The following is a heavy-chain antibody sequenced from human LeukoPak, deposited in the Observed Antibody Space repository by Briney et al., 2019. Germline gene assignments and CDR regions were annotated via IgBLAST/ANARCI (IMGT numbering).Heavy chain of an antibody. J-gene: IGHJ4*02. D-gene: IGHD1-26*01. Sequence: ASVKVSCKASGYTFTSYDINWVRQATGQGLEWMGWMNPNSGNTGYAHKFQGRVTMTRNTSISTAYMELSSLRSEDTAVYYCARPQSGSYYFDYWGQGTLVTVS. CDR3: ARPQSGSYYFDY. CDR1: GYTFTSYD. CDR2: MNPNSGNT. V-gene: IGHV1-8*01.